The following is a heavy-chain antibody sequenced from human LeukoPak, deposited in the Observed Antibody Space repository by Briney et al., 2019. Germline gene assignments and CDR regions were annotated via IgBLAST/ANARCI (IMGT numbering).Heavy chain of an antibody. D-gene: IGHD2-2*01. CDR1: GFTFSSYA. J-gene: IGHJ4*02. Sequence: GGSLRLSCAASGFTFSSYAMSWVRQAPGKGLEWVSAISGSGGSTYYADSVKGRFTISRDNSKNTLYLQMNSLRAEDTAVYYCAKVRWGYCSSTSCYVWDYWGQGTLVTVSS. CDR3: AKVRWGYCSSTSCYVWDY. V-gene: IGHV3-23*01. CDR2: ISGSGGST.